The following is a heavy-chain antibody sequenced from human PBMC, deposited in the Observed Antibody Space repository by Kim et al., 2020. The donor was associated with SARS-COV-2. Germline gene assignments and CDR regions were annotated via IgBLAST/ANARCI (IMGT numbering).Heavy chain of an antibody. V-gene: IGHV3-53*01. CDR3: SGEGTGYGCGGGYYGTGF. Sequence: GGSLRLSCAASGFTFSSNDMSWVRQAPGKGLEWVSVIYSGGSTYYADSAMGRFTISRENTNNTLLLQINSRLAEDTAAVYYSGEGTGYGCGGGYYGTGF. CDR1: GFTFSSND. CDR2: IYSGGST. D-gene: IGHD5-18*01. J-gene: IGHJ6*01.